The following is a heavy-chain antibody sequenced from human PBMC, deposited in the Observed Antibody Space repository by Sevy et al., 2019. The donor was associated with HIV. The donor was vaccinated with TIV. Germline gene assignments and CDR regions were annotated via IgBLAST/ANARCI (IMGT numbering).Heavy chain of an antibody. Sequence: GGSLRLSCAASGFPVSSNYMSWVRQAPGKGLEWVSVMYSDGSTYHADSVKGRFTISRDNSKNTLYLQMNSLRVKDTAVYYCARGKSGYGYGLDYWGQGTLVTVSS. V-gene: IGHV3-66*01. J-gene: IGHJ4*02. CDR3: ARGKSGYGYGLDY. CDR1: GFPVSSNY. CDR2: MYSDGST. D-gene: IGHD5-18*01.